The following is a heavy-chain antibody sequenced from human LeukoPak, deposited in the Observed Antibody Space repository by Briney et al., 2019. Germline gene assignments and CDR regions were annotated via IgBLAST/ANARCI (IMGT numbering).Heavy chain of an antibody. J-gene: IGHJ4*03. CDR1: GFTFSSYA. Sequence: GGSLRLSCAASGFTFSSYAMSWVRQAPGKGLEWVSAISGSGGSTYYADSVKGRFTISRDNSKNTLYLQMNSLRAEDTAVYYCGKKGGVVGATSDHFGCRGPGTPVTVSS. D-gene: IGHD2-15*01. CDR2: ISGSGGST. V-gene: IGHV3-23*01. CDR3: GKKGGVVGATSDHFGC.